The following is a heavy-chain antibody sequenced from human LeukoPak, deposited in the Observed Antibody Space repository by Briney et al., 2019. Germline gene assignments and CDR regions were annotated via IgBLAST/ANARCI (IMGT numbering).Heavy chain of an antibody. V-gene: IGHV3-7*01. CDR2: IKPDGSDK. J-gene: IGHJ4*02. Sequence: GGSLRLSCEASGFTFSNYWMSWVRQAPGKGLEWVANIKPDGSDKYYLDSVKGRFTISRDNARNSLYLQMNSLRAEDTAVYFCGRFHYDSNPYLVPFDYWGQGTLVTVAA. CDR1: GFTFSNYW. CDR3: GRFHYDSNPYLVPFDY. D-gene: IGHD3-22*01.